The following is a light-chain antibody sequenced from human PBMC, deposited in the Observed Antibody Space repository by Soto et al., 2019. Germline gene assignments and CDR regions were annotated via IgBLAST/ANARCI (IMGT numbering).Light chain of an antibody. Sequence: DIVMTQSPLSLPVTPGEPASISCRSSQSLLHSNGYNYLDWYLQKPGQSPQLLIYLGSNRASGVPDRFSGSGSGTDFTLNISRLEAEDVGVYYCMQALQTPYTFGQGTKLEIK. CDR2: LGS. CDR3: MQALQTPYT. J-gene: IGKJ2*01. CDR1: QSLLHSNGYNY. V-gene: IGKV2-28*01.